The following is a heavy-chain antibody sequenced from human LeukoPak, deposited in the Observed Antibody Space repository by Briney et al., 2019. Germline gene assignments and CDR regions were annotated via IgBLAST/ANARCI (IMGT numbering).Heavy chain of an antibody. J-gene: IGHJ4*02. CDR3: TTDPVDSSGYYYFDT. V-gene: IGHV3-15*01. D-gene: IGHD3-22*01. CDR1: GFTFNNAW. Sequence: GGSLRLSCAASGFTFNNAWMNWVRQAPGKGLEWLGRIKTKRDGTTTDYPEPVRGRSSISRDDSKHTMYLQMNSVRSEDTGVYYCTTDPVDSSGYYYFDTWGQGTLVAASS. CDR2: IKTKRDGTTT.